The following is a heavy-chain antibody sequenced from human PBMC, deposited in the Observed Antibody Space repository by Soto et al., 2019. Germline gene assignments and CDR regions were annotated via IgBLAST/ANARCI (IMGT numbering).Heavy chain of an antibody. Sequence: ASVKVSCKASGYTFTGYYMHWLRQAPGQGLEWMGWINPNSGGTNYAQKFQGWVTMTRDTSISTAYMELSRLRSDDTAVYYCARDASIAAARARFDPWGQGTLVTVSS. J-gene: IGHJ5*02. CDR2: INPNSGGT. CDR1: GYTFTGYY. D-gene: IGHD6-13*01. CDR3: ARDASIAAARARFDP. V-gene: IGHV1-2*04.